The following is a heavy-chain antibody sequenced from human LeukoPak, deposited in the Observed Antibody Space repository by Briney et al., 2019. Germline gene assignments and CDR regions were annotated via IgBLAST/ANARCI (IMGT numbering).Heavy chain of an antibody. J-gene: IGHJ3*02. CDR2: IYYSGST. Sequence: SETLSLTCTVSGGSISSYHWSWIRQPPGKGLEWIGYIYYSGSTNYNPSLKSRVTISVDTSKNQFSLKLSSVTAADTAVYYCAREVEGYSYGYLLGAFDIWGQGTMVTVSS. CDR1: GGSISSYH. D-gene: IGHD5-18*01. V-gene: IGHV4-59*01. CDR3: AREVEGYSYGYLLGAFDI.